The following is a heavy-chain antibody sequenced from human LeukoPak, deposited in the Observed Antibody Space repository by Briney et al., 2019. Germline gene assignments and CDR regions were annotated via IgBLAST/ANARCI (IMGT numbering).Heavy chain of an antibody. Sequence: ASVKVSCKASVYTFTSYGISWVRQAPGQGLKWMGWFNPNIGGTNYAQKFQGTVTMTRDTSISTAYMELSRLRSDDTAVYYCARGPRNYYGSGSYGAFDIWGQGTMVTVSS. V-gene: IGHV1-2*02. CDR1: VYTFTSYG. CDR3: ARGPRNYYGSGSYGAFDI. D-gene: IGHD3-10*01. J-gene: IGHJ3*02. CDR2: FNPNIGGT.